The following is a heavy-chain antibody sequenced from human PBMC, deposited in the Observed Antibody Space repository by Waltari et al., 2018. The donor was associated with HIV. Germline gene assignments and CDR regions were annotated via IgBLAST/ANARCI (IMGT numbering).Heavy chain of an antibody. CDR2: IYTSGST. D-gene: IGHD2-2*01. V-gene: IGHV4-4*07. J-gene: IGHJ3*02. CDR3: AREYCSSTSCSPNGRLGAFDI. Sequence: QVQLQESGPGLVKASETLSLTCTVSGGSISSSYWSWIRQPAGTGLEWIGRIYTSGSTNYNSSLKSRVTMSIDTSKNQFFLKLSSVTAADTAVYYCAREYCSSTSCSPNGRLGAFDIWGQGTMVTVSS. CDR1: GGSISSSY.